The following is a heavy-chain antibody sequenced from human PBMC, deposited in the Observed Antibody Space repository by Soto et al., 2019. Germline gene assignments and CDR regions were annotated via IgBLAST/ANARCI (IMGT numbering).Heavy chain of an antibody. CDR2: IKSKTDGGTA. CDR3: TTVAIAAAGILFDY. D-gene: IGHD6-13*01. CDR1: GFTFSNAW. J-gene: IGHJ4*02. Sequence: VGSLRLSCAASGFTFSNAWMSWVRQAPGKGLEWVGRIKSKTDGGTADYAAPVKGRFTISRDDSKNTLYLQMNSLKTEDTAVYYCTTVAIAAAGILFDYWGQGTLVTVSS. V-gene: IGHV3-15*01.